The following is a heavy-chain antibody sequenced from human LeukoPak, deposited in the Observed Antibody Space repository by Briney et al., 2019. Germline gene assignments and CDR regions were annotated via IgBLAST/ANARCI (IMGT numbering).Heavy chain of an antibody. V-gene: IGHV4-39*01. J-gene: IGHJ5*02. Sequence: SETLSLTCTVSGGSISSSSYYWGWIRQPSGKGLEWIGSIYYSGSTYYNPSLKSRVTISVDTSKNQFSLKLSSVTAADTAVYYCARRPYSSTTKLTYNWFDPWGQGTLVTVSS. CDR3: ARRPYSSTTKLTYNWFDP. CDR1: GGSISSSSYY. CDR2: IYYSGST. D-gene: IGHD6-19*01.